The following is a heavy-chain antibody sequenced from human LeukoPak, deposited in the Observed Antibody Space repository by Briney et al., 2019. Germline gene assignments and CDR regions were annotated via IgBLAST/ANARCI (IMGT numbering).Heavy chain of an antibody. D-gene: IGHD3-10*01. CDR3: ARQVSGYGSGSFYFDY. CDR2: ISTSSSHI. J-gene: IGHJ4*02. Sequence: PGGSLRLSCAASGFTFSEYSMNWVRQAPGKGLEWVSFISTSSSHIYYGDSVKGRFTISRDNARNSVSLQMNSLRAEDMAVYYCARQVSGYGSGSFYFDYWGRGMLVTVSS. V-gene: IGHV3-21*01. CDR1: GFTFSEYS.